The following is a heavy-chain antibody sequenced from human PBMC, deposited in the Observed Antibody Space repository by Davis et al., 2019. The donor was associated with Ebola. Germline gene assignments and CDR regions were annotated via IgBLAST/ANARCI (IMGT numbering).Heavy chain of an antibody. CDR1: GFTFSSYW. D-gene: IGHD2-2*01. Sequence: GESLKISCAASGFTFSSYWMSWVRQAPGKGLEWVANIKQDGSEKYYVDSVKGRFTISRDNAKNSLYLQMNSLRAEDTAVYYCARDCSSTSCSDVGLDYWGQGTLVTVSS. CDR3: ARDCSSTSCSDVGLDY. V-gene: IGHV3-7*01. J-gene: IGHJ4*02. CDR2: IKQDGSEK.